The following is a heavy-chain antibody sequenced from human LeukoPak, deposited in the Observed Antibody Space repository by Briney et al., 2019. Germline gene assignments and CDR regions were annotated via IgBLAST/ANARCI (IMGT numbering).Heavy chain of an antibody. CDR2: ISAYNGST. Sequence: ASVKVSCKASGYTFTSYGISWVRQAPGQGLEWMGWISAYNGSTNYAQKLQGRVTMTTDTSTSTAYMELRSLRSDDTAVYYCARVEIYDSRQGYWGQGTLVTVSS. CDR3: ARVEIYDSRQGY. J-gene: IGHJ4*02. D-gene: IGHD3-22*01. CDR1: GYTFTSYG. V-gene: IGHV1-18*01.